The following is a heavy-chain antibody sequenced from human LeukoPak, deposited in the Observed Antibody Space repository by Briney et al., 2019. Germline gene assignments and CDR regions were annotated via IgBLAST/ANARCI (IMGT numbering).Heavy chain of an antibody. CDR3: AGRYSSGWYLQYYFDY. CDR2: INHSGST. D-gene: IGHD6-19*01. CDR1: GGSISSSSYY. J-gene: IGHJ4*02. V-gene: IGHV4-39*07. Sequence: PSETLSLTCTVSGGSISSSSYYWSWIRQPPGKGLEWLGEINHSGSTNYNPSLKSRVTISVDTSKNQFSLELSSVTAADTAVYYCAGRYSSGWYLQYYFDYWGQGTLVTVSS.